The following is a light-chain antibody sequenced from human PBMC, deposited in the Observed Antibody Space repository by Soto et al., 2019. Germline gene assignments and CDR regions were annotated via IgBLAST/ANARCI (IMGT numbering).Light chain of an antibody. V-gene: IGLV2-11*01. CDR3: CSYAGSFTLL. CDR1: SSDVGGYNY. J-gene: IGLJ2*01. CDR2: DVS. Sequence: QSVLTQPRSVSGSPGQSVTITCTGTSSDVGGYNYVSWYQHHPGKAPKFMIYDVSKRPSGVPDRFSGSKSGNTASLTISGLQAEDEADYYCCSYAGSFTLLFGGGTKLTVL.